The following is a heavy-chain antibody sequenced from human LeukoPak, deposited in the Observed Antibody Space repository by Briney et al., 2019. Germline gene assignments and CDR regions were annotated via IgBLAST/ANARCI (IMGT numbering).Heavy chain of an antibody. CDR2: ISGSGDST. CDR3: AKGSSDSRGYYTSRYYYYMDV. V-gene: IGHV3-23*01. J-gene: IGHJ6*03. CDR1: GFTFSSYT. Sequence: GGSLRLSCAASGFTFSSYTMRWVRQAPGKGLEWVSAISGSGDSTYYADSVKGRFTISRDNSKNTLYLQMNSLRAEDTAVYYCAKGSSDSRGYYTSRYYYYMDVWGKGTTVTVSS. D-gene: IGHD3-10*01.